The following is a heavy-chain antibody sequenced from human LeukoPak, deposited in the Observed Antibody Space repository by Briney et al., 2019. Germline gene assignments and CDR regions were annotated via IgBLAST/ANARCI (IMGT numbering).Heavy chain of an antibody. Sequence: SETLSLTCAVYGGSFSGYYWSWIRQPPEKGLEWIGEINHSGSTNYNPSLKSRVTISVDTSKNQFSLKLSSVTAADTAVYYCARRSSGWSTYYFDYWGQGTLVTVSS. CDR1: GGSFSGYY. CDR3: ARRSSGWSTYYFDY. D-gene: IGHD6-19*01. V-gene: IGHV4-34*01. J-gene: IGHJ4*02. CDR2: INHSGST.